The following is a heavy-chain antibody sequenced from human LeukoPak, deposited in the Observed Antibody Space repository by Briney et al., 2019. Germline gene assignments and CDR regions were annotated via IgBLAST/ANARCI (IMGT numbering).Heavy chain of an antibody. CDR2: INPNSGGT. J-gene: IGHJ3*02. V-gene: IGHV1-2*02. Sequence: GASVKVSCKASGYTFTGYYMHWVRQAPGQGLEWMGWINPNSGGTNYAQKFQGRVTMTRDTSISTAYMELSRLRSDDTAVYYCARFVIVATGSSSDAFDIWGQGTMVTVSS. D-gene: IGHD5-12*01. CDR1: GYTFTGYY. CDR3: ARFVIVATGSSSDAFDI.